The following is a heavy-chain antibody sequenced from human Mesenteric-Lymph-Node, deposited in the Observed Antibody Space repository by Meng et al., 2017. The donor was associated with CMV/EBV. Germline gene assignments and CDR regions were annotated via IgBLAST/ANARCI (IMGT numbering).Heavy chain of an antibody. J-gene: IGHJ4*02. Sequence: GESLKISCAASGFTFSSYDMHWVRQATGKGLEWVSAIGTAGDTYYPGSVKGRFTISRENAKNSLYLQMNSLSGEDTAVYYCARDGGQLTGDLDYWGQGTLVTVSS. CDR1: GFTFSSYD. V-gene: IGHV3-13*01. CDR2: IGTAGDT. D-gene: IGHD7-27*01. CDR3: ARDGGQLTGDLDY.